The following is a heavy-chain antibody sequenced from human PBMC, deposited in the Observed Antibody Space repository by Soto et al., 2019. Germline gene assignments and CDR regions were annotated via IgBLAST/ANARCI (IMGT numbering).Heavy chain of an antibody. CDR1: GYTFTSYD. CDR3: ANTLNDVYPSDYYYYMDV. CDR2: MNPNSGNT. V-gene: IGHV1-8*01. D-gene: IGHD1-1*01. J-gene: IGHJ6*03. Sequence: QVQLVQSGAEVKKPGASVKVSCKASGYTFTSYDINWVRQATGQGLEWMGWMNPNSGNTGYAQKFQGRVTMTRNTSISTAYMELSSLRSEDTAVYYWANTLNDVYPSDYYYYMDVWGKGTTVTVSS.